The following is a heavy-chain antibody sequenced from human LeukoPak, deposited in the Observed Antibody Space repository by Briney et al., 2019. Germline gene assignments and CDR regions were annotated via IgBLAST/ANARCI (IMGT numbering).Heavy chain of an antibody. CDR2: ISGSGGST. Sequence: GGSLRLSCAASEFTFSDYWMNWVRQAPGKGLEWVSAISGSGGSTYYADSVKGRFTISRDNSKNTLYLQMNSLRAEDTAVYYCAKDVGVGYVAHFYWGQGTLVTVSS. CDR1: EFTFSDYW. D-gene: IGHD2-21*01. CDR3: AKDVGVGYVAHFY. J-gene: IGHJ4*02. V-gene: IGHV3-23*01.